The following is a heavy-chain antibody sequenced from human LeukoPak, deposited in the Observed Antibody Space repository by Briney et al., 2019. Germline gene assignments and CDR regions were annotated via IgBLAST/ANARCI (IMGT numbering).Heavy chain of an antibody. D-gene: IGHD4-17*01. CDR2: IIPILGIA. V-gene: IGHV1-69*04. CDR3: ARVGMTTVTPVDY. CDR1: GGTFSSYA. J-gene: IGHJ4*02. Sequence: SVKVSCKASGGTFSSYAISWVRQAPGQGLEWMGRIIPILGIANYAQKFQGRVTITADKSTSTAYMELSSLRSEDTAVYYCARVGMTTVTPVDYWGQGTLVTVSS.